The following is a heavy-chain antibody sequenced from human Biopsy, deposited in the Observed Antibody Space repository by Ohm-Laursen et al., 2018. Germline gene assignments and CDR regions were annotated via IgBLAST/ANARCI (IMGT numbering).Heavy chain of an antibody. V-gene: IGHV1-2*02. D-gene: IGHD2-15*01. CDR2: INPDSGGT. CDR1: GYAFIGSY. Sequence: GASVKVSCKASGYAFIGSYIHWVRQAPGQGLEWMGWINPDSGGTHYAQTFQGRVTMTRDTSASTAYMDLSRLTSNDTAVYYCAQEGRHCSGGRCYGTGVGDVWGQGTTVTVSS. CDR3: AQEGRHCSGGRCYGTGVGDV. J-gene: IGHJ6*02.